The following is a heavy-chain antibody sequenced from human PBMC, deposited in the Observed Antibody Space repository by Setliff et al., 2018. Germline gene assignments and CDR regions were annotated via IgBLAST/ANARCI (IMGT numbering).Heavy chain of an antibody. CDR2: MYQSGTT. V-gene: IGHV4-38-2*02. J-gene: IGHJ4*02. Sequence: ETLSLTCTVSGYSISSGYYWGWIRQPPGKGLEWIGNMYQSGTTYYNAALQSRVTLSIDTSKNHFSLKVSSVTAADTAVYYCARAASGNSKYYFDYWGQGTLVTVS. D-gene: IGHD3-3*01. CDR3: ARAASGNSKYYFDY. CDR1: GYSISSGYY.